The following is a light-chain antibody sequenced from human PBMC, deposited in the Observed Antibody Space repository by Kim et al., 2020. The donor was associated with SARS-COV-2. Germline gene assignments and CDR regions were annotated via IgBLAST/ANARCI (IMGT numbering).Light chain of an antibody. CDR3: QQYGASPLT. CDR1: QGVSSSY. CDR2: GAS. V-gene: IGKV3-20*01. J-gene: IGKJ4*01. Sequence: WPGEIATLSCGASQGVSSSYLAWYQHKPDQAPRLLIYGASSRATGIPDRFSGSGSGTDFTLTISRLEPEDFAVYYCQQYGASPLTFGGGTKVDIK.